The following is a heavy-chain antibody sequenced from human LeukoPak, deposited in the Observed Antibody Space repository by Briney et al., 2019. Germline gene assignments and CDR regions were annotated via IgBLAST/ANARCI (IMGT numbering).Heavy chain of an antibody. D-gene: IGHD2-2*01. CDR3: ARVREVVPAAHGGGDAFDI. V-gene: IGHV3-21*01. J-gene: IGHJ3*02. CDR2: ISSSSSYI. Sequence: PGGSLRLSCAASGITFSNAWMTWVRQAPGKGLEWVSSISSSSSYIYYADSVKGRFTISRDNAKNSLYLQMNSLRAEDTAVYYCARVREVVPAAHGGGDAFDIWGQGTMVTVSS. CDR1: GITFSNAW.